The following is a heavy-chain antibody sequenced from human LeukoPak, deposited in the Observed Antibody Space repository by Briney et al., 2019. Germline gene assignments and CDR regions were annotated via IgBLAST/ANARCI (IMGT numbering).Heavy chain of an antibody. CDR2: IIPIFGTA. Sequence: GSSVKVSCKASGGTFSSYAISWVRQAPGQGLEWMGGIIPIFGTANYAQKFQGRVTITTDESTSTAYMELSSLRSEDTAVYYCARAYCSSTSCYYRSRFGGGYMDVWGKGTTVTVSS. J-gene: IGHJ6*03. V-gene: IGHV1-69*05. CDR1: GGTFSSYA. D-gene: IGHD2-2*01. CDR3: ARAYCSSTSCYYRSRFGGGYMDV.